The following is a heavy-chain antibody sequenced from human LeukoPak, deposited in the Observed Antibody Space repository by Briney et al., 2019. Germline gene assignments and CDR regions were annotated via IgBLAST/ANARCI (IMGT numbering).Heavy chain of an antibody. Sequence: GGSLRLSCTASGFTFSNYAMHWVRRAPGKGLEWVAGISYEGNNRYYADSVKGRFTISRDNHKNTVYLEMNSLRAEDTAVYYCAKGHYESAVRGGHLGYWGQGTLVTVSS. J-gene: IGHJ4*02. CDR2: ISYEGNNR. CDR3: AKGHYESAVRGGHLGY. D-gene: IGHD3-3*01. V-gene: IGHV3-30*18. CDR1: GFTFSNYA.